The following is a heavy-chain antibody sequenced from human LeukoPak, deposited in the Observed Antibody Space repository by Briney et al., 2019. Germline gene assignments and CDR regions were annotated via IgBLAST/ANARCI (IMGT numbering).Heavy chain of an antibody. D-gene: IGHD2-2*01. V-gene: IGHV3-21*01. J-gene: IGHJ1*01. CDR2: IDPRGRGD. Sequence: GGSLRHLGAASGLHLSRSRVNWLRQAPGKGLEWVSSIDPRGRGDYYAGSVKGRFTISRDNARSSLYLLMNSLTVGDTAVFYCARELSIHHLLFLWGQGTLVTVSS. CDR3: ARELSIHHLLFL. CDR1: GLHLSRSR.